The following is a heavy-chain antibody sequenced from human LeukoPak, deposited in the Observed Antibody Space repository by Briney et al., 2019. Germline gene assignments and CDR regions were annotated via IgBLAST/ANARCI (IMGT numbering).Heavy chain of an antibody. CDR3: AKGSSSARPYYFDY. D-gene: IGHD6-19*01. J-gene: IGHJ4*02. CDR1: GFTFSSYA. CDR2: ITDSGGST. Sequence: PGGSLRLSCAASGFTFSSYAMSWVRQAPGKGLEWVSAITDSGGSTYHADSVKGRFTVSRDNSKNTLYMQMSSLRADDTAIYHCAKGSSSARPYYFDYWGQGTLVTVSS. V-gene: IGHV3-23*01.